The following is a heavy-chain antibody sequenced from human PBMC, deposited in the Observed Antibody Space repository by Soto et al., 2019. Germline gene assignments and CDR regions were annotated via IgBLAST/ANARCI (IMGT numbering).Heavy chain of an antibody. D-gene: IGHD6-13*01. J-gene: IGHJ4*02. CDR2: INHSGST. CDR3: ARGRIAAAGNLWLVPFDY. Sequence: SETLSLTCAVYGGSFSGYYWIWIRQPPGKGLEWIGDINHSGSTNYNPSLKSRVTISVDTSKNQFSLKLSSVTAADTAVYYCARGRIAAAGNLWLVPFDYWGQGTLVTVSS. CDR1: GGSFSGYY. V-gene: IGHV4-34*09.